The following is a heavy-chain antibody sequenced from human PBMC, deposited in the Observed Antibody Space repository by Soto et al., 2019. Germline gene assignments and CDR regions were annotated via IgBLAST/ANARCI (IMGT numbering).Heavy chain of an antibody. CDR3: ARQGTTLGVGMDWYLDL. J-gene: IGHJ2*01. Sequence: GGSLRLSCAASGFTFSDYYMSWVRQAPGKGVEWLAYISSSGSIIKFADSVKGRFTISRDNAKRSLFLQMNSLRAEDTAVYYCARQGTTLGVGMDWYLDLWGRGTLVTVSS. D-gene: IGHD3-3*01. V-gene: IGHV3-11*01. CDR1: GFTFSDYY. CDR2: ISSSGSII.